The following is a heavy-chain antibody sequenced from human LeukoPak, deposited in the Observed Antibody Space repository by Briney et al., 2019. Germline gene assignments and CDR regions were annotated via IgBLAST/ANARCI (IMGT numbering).Heavy chain of an antibody. CDR1: GFTFSNYA. CDR2: ISGSGSVT. V-gene: IGHV3-23*01. CDR3: AKDPNGDYVGAFDT. D-gene: IGHD4-17*01. J-gene: IGHJ3*02. Sequence: GGSLRLSCAASGFTFSNYAMAWVRQAPGKGLEWVSAISGSGSVTNYADSVKGRFTISRDNSRNTLSLQMNSLRAEDSAVYYCAKDPNGDYVGAFDTWGQGTMVIVSS.